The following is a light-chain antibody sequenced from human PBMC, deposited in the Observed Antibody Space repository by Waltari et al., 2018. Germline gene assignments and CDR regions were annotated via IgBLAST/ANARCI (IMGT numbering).Light chain of an antibody. V-gene: IGKV3-15*01. J-gene: IGKJ1*01. Sequence: EVVLTQSPATLSVSPGERGTLSCRASQSIRSNLAWYQQTSGQAPSLLVYGASTTATGVPARFSGGGSGTDFTLTISSLQAEDVAVYYCQQYYITPPTFGQGTKVEIK. CDR3: QQYYITPPT. CDR1: QSIRSN. CDR2: GAS.